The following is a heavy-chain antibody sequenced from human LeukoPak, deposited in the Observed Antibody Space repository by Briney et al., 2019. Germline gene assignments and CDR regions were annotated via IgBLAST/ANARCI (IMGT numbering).Heavy chain of an antibody. CDR1: GFTFSSYG. V-gene: IGHV3-30*18. CDR2: ISYDGSNK. Sequence: GGSLRLSCAASGFTFSSYGMHWVRQAPGKGLEWVAVISYDGSNKYYADSVKGRFTISRDNSKNTLYLQMNSLRAEDTAVYYCAKGEYVGTYYYDSNGYWGQGTLVTVS. D-gene: IGHD3-22*01. CDR3: AKGEYVGTYYYDSNGY. J-gene: IGHJ4*02.